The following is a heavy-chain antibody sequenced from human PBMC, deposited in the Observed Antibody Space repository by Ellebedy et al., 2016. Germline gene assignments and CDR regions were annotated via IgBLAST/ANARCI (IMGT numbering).Heavy chain of an antibody. CDR3: ARGSGPDYYDSSGYSLSYFDY. Sequence: SETLSLTXAVYGGSFSGYYWSWIRQPPGKGLEWIGEINHSGSTNYNPSLKSRVTISVDTSKNQFSLKLSSVTAADTAVYYCARGSGPDYYDSSGYSLSYFDYWGQGTLVTVSS. J-gene: IGHJ4*02. D-gene: IGHD3-22*01. CDR2: INHSGST. V-gene: IGHV4-34*01. CDR1: GGSFSGYY.